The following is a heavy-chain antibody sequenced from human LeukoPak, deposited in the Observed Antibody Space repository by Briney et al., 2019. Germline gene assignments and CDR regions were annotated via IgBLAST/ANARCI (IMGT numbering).Heavy chain of an antibody. V-gene: IGHV4-59*08. CDR3: ARSHPVTGDAFDI. CDR2: IYYSGST. Sequence: PSETPSLTCTVSGGSISSYYWSWIWQPPGKGLEWIGYIYYSGSTNYNPSLKSRVTISVDTSKNQFSLKLSSVTAADTAVYYCARSHPVTGDAFDIWGQGTMVTVSS. J-gene: IGHJ3*02. CDR1: GGSISSYY. D-gene: IGHD4-11*01.